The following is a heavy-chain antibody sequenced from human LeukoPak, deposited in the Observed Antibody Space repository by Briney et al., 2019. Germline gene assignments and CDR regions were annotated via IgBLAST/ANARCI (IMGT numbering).Heavy chain of an antibody. CDR2: IYYSGST. CDR3: ARDLRYDILTGYYIYYCGMDV. D-gene: IGHD3-9*01. J-gene: IGHJ6*02. V-gene: IGHV4-39*07. CDR1: GGSISSSSYY. Sequence: SETLSLTCTVSGGSISSSSYYWGWIRQPPGKGLEWIGSIYYSGSTYYNPSLKSRVTISVDTSKNQFSLKLSSVTAADTAVYYCARDLRYDILTGYYIYYCGMDVWGQGTTVTVSS.